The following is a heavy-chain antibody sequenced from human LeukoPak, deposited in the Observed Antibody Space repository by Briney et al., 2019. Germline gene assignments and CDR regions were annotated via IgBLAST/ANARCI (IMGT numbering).Heavy chain of an antibody. D-gene: IGHD3-22*01. J-gene: IGHJ4*02. Sequence: GGSLRLSCAASGFTFSSYEMNWVRQAPGKGLEWVSYISSSGSTIYYADSVKGRFTISRDNAKNSLYLQMNSLSAEDTAVYYCARAGYYDSSGYYLFDYWGQGTLVTVSS. CDR3: ARAGYYDSSGYYLFDY. V-gene: IGHV3-48*03. CDR1: GFTFSSYE. CDR2: ISSSGSTI.